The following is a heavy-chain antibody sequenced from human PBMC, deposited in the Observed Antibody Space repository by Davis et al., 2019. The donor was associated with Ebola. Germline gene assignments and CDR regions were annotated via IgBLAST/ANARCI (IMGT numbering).Heavy chain of an antibody. Sequence: PGGSLRLSCAASGFTFSNAWMNWVRQAPGKGLEWVGRIQSKTGGGTTDYAAPVNGRFTVSRDESKNTLYLQMNSLKTEDTAVYYCTTDISVYSRAIDYWGQGTLVTVSS. D-gene: IGHD6-13*01. CDR1: GFTFSNAW. V-gene: IGHV3-15*01. CDR3: TTDISVYSRAIDY. CDR2: IQSKTGGGTT. J-gene: IGHJ4*02.